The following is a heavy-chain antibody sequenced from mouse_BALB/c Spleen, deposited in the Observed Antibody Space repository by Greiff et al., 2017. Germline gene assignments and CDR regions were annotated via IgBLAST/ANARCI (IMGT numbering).Heavy chain of an antibody. J-gene: IGHJ3*01. CDR3: ARSGSRAWFAY. CDR1: GYAFSSSW. Sequence: QVQLQQSGPELVKPGASVKISCKASGYAFSSSWMNWVKQRPGQGLEWIGRIYPGDGDTNYNGKFKGKATLTADKSSSTAYMQLSSLTSVDSAVYFCARSGSRAWFAYWGQGTLVTVSA. V-gene: IGHV1-82*01. CDR2: IYPGDGDT. D-gene: IGHD1-1*01.